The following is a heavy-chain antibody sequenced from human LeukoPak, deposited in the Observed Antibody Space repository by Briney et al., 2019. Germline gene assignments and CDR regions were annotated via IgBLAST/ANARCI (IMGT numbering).Heavy chain of an antibody. J-gene: IGHJ2*01. Sequence: ASVKVSCKASGYTFTSYGISWVRQAPGQGLEWMGWISAYNGNTNYAQKLQGRVTMTTDTSTSTAYMELRSLRSDDTAVYYCARDLHYDFWSGYYIYWYFDLWGRGTLVTVSS. CDR3: ARDLHYDFWSGYYIYWYFDL. CDR2: ISAYNGNT. V-gene: IGHV1-18*01. CDR1: GYTFTSYG. D-gene: IGHD3-3*01.